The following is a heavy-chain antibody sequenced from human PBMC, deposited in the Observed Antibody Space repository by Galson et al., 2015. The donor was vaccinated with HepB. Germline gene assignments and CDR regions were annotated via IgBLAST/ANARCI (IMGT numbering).Heavy chain of an antibody. D-gene: IGHD6-19*01. CDR3: AKVFPEKTDGWYRQALYYFDS. V-gene: IGHV3-23*01. J-gene: IGHJ4*02. CDR2: ITPSGDNT. CDR1: GFTFSYYA. Sequence: SLRLSCAASGFTFSYYAMAWVRQAPGKGLEWISAITPSGDNTYSADAMTGLFFISRDNSQNTLSLQMNSLRADDTAIYFCAKVFPEKTDGWYRQALYYFDSWGQGTRVTVSS.